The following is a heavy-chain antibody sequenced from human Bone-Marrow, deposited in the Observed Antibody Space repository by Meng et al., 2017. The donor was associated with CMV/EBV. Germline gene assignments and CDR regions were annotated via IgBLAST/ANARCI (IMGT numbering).Heavy chain of an antibody. Sequence: ESLKIPCSASGFPLSSFEMNWVRPAPGKGLELVSAISVSGDRTYYADSVKGRFTISRDTSRNTVYLQMNSLTVEDTAIVYCARDRVGALQVPYYYHAMDVWGQGHTVTGSS. V-gene: IGHV3-23*01. J-gene: IGHJ6*02. CDR1: GFPLSSFE. CDR3: ARDRVGALQVPYYYHAMDV. CDR2: ISVSGDRT. D-gene: IGHD1-26*01.